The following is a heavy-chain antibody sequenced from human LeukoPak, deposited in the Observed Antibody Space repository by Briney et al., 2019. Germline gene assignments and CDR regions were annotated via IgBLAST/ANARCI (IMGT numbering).Heavy chain of an antibody. CDR1: GFTFDDYA. J-gene: IGHJ6*02. Sequence: GGSLRLSCAASGFTFDDYAMHWVRHAPGKGLEWVSGISRNSGSIGYADSVKGRFTISRDNAKNSLYLQMNSLRAEDTALYYCAKEMGYCSSTSCSYYYYGMDVWGQGTTVTVSS. V-gene: IGHV3-9*01. CDR2: ISRNSGSI. D-gene: IGHD2-2*01. CDR3: AKEMGYCSSTSCSYYYYGMDV.